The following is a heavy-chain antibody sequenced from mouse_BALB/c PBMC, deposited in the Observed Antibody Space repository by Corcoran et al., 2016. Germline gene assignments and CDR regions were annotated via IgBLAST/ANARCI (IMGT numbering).Heavy chain of an antibody. V-gene: IGHV9-3-1*01. J-gene: IGHJ2*01. Sequence: QIQLVQSGPELKKPGETVKISCKASGYTFTNYGMNWVKQAPGKGLKWMGWINTYPGEPTYADDFKGRFAFSLETSASTAYLQINNLKNEDTATYFCASYYYGSSYYFDYWGQGTTLTVSS. CDR1: GYTFTNYG. CDR3: ASYYYGSSYYFDY. D-gene: IGHD1-1*01. CDR2: INTYPGEP.